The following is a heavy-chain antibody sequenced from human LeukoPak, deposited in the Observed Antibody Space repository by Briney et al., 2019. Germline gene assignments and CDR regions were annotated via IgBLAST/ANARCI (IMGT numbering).Heavy chain of an antibody. Sequence: PGGSLRLSCAASGFTFSSYGMSWVRQAPGKGLEWVSAISGSGGSTYYADSVKGRFTISRDNSKNTLYLQMNSLRAEDTAVYYCAKDLSPRCTPYFDYWGQGTLVTVSS. CDR2: ISGSGGST. V-gene: IGHV3-23*01. J-gene: IGHJ4*02. CDR3: AKDLSPRCTPYFDY. CDR1: GFTFSSYG. D-gene: IGHD2-8*01.